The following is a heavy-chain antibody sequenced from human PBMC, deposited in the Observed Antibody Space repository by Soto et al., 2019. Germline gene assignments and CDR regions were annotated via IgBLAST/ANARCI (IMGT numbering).Heavy chain of an antibody. CDR2: IRTKTNNYAT. Sequence: EVQLVESGGGLVQPGGSLKLSCAASGFTFSGSGIHWVRQASGKGLEWVGRIRTKTNNYATAYAASVKGRFTISRDDSKNMAYPQMNSLKTEDTAVYYCTAMAGIDYWGQGTLVTVSS. CDR1: GFTFSGSG. J-gene: IGHJ4*02. V-gene: IGHV3-73*02. CDR3: TAMAGIDY. D-gene: IGHD6-19*01.